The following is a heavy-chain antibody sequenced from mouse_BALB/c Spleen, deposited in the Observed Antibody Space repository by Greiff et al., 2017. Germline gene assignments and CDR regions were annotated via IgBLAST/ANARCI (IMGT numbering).Heavy chain of an antibody. CDR3: ARQDYGYAMDY. Sequence: EVQGVESGGGLVQPGESLKLSCESNEYEFPSHDMSWVRQTPEKRLELVAAINSYGGSTYYPDTMERRFIISRDNTKNTLYLQMSSLRSEDTALYYCARQDYGYAMDYWGQGTSVTVSS. J-gene: IGHJ4*01. CDR1: EYEFPSHD. V-gene: IGHV5-2*01. CDR2: INSYGGST. D-gene: IGHD1-1*01.